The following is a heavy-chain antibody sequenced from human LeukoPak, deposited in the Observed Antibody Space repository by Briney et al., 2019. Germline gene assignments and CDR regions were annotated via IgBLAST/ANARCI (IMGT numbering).Heavy chain of an antibody. Sequence: SETLSLTCTVSGGSISSSIYYWGWIRQPPGKGLEWIGSIYYSGSTYYNPSLKSRVTISVDTSKNQFSLMLSSVTAADTAVYYCARVAGGGTEDGYYFDYWGQGTLVTVSS. CDR2: IYYSGST. CDR1: GGSISSSIYY. V-gene: IGHV4-39*07. CDR3: ARVAGGGTEDGYYFDY. J-gene: IGHJ4*02. D-gene: IGHD3-10*01.